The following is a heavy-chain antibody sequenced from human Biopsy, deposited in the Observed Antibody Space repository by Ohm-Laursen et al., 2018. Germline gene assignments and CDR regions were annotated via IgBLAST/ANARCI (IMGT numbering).Heavy chain of an antibody. Sequence: TLSLTCTVSGDSISTYYWSWIRQPPGKGLQWIGYIYYTGNTDYNPSLQNRVTISVDTSKNHFSLRLRSMTPADTAMYYCARDRGYYSDRTVPGYFDLWGRGTLVTVSS. V-gene: IGHV4-59*01. CDR3: ARDRGYYSDRTVPGYFDL. D-gene: IGHD3-22*01. J-gene: IGHJ2*01. CDR1: GDSISTYY. CDR2: IYYTGNT.